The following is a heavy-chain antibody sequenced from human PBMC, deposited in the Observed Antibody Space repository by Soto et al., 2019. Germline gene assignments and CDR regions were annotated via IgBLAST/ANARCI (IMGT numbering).Heavy chain of an antibody. V-gene: IGHV3-48*02. CDR1: GFNSSDYS. D-gene: IGHD3-10*01. CDR2: ISLTSSTM. CDR3: VRERRARDHDYGFFYYYGMGV. Sequence: LVQSGGPLVQPGGSLRLPCDGSGFNSSDYSMSWFRPAPGKGLEWLSYISLTSSTMYYSASVRGRFTIYRDNAKNSRNLQMDSLRDEDTAVYYCVRERRARDHDYGFFYYYGMGVWGQWTTVTVSS. J-gene: IGHJ6*02.